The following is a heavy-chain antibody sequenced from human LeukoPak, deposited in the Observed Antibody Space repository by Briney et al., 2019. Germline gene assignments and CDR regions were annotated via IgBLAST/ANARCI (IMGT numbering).Heavy chain of an antibody. D-gene: IGHD1-26*01. Sequence: GGSLRLSCAASGFTVSSNYMSWVRQAPGKGLEWVSVIYSGGSTYYADSVKGRFTISRDNSKNTLYLQMGSLRAEDMAVYYCARLAGGSYSDYWGQGILVTVSS. J-gene: IGHJ4*02. CDR1: GFTVSSNY. CDR3: ARLAGGSYSDY. CDR2: IYSGGST. V-gene: IGHV3-53*05.